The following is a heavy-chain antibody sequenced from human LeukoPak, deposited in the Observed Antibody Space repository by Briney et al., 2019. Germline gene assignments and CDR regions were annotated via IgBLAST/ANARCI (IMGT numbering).Heavy chain of an antibody. V-gene: IGHV3-30*18. CDR2: VSYNGSNK. Sequence: GGSLRLSCGASGFTFSSCGMHWVRHAPGKGLEYVAVVSYNGSNKYCTESVRGRFTISGDNSNNTLYLQMNSLSTEDTGVYYCAKALNSYYYDSSGKRQGPFDYWGQGTLVTVSS. CDR3: AKALNSYYYDSSGKRQGPFDY. J-gene: IGHJ4*02. D-gene: IGHD3-22*01. CDR1: GFTFSSCG.